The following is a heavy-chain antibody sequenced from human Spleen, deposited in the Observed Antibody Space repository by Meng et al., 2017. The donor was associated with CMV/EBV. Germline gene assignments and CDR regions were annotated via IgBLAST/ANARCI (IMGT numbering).Heavy chain of an antibody. CDR3: ARDRSARPFDY. Sequence: ASVKVSCKASGYTFTSYDINWVRQATGQGLEWMGWMNPNSGNTGYAQKFQGRVTITRNTSISTAYMELSSLRSEDTAVYYCARDRSARPFDYWGQGTLVTVSS. J-gene: IGHJ4*02. D-gene: IGHD6-6*01. CDR1: GYTFTSYD. CDR2: MNPNSGNT. V-gene: IGHV1-8*03.